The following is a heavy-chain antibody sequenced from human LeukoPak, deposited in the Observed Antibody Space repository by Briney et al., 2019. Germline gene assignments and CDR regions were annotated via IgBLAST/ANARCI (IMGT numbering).Heavy chain of an antibody. CDR1: GFTFSSYA. Sequence: GGSLRLSCAASGFTFSSYAMSWVRQAPGKGLEWVAVISYDGSNKYYADSVKGRFTISRDNSKNTLYLQMNSLRAEDTAVYYCAKEGGYFDWLLPAYWGQGTLVTVSS. V-gene: IGHV3-30*18. J-gene: IGHJ4*02. CDR3: AKEGGYFDWLLPAY. D-gene: IGHD3-9*01. CDR2: ISYDGSNK.